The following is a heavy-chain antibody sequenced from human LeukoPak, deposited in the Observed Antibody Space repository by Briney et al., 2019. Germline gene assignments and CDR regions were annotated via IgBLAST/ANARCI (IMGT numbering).Heavy chain of an antibody. D-gene: IGHD2-21*02. CDR1: GFTFSNAW. CDR3: TTDTRGDYGLYYFDY. V-gene: IGHV3-15*01. CDR2: IKSKTDGGTT. J-gene: IGHJ4*02. Sequence: GGSLRLSCAASGFTFSNAWMSWVRQAPGKGLEWVGRIKSKTDGGTTDYAAPVKGRFTISRDDPKNTLYLQMNSLKTEDTAVYYCTTDTRGDYGLYYFDYWGQGTLVTVSS.